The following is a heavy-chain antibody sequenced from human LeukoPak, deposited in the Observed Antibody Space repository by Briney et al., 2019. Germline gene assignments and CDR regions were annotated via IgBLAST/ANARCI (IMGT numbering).Heavy chain of an antibody. CDR1: GGTFSSYA. CDR2: IIPIFGTE. V-gene: IGHV1-69*05. J-gene: IGHJ5*02. Sequence: SVTVSCTASGGTFSSYAMSWVRQAPGQGLEWMGGIIPIFGTENYAQKFQGRVTIPTDESTSTAYMELSSLRSEATAVYYCARGEHYGSITGTRWFDPWGQGTLVTVSS. D-gene: IGHD1-7*01. CDR3: ARGEHYGSITGTRWFDP.